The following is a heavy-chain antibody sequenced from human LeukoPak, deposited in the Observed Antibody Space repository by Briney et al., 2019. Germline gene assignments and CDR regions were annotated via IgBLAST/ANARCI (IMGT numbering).Heavy chain of an antibody. J-gene: IGHJ4*02. Sequence: SVKVSCKASGGTFSSYAISWVRQAPGQGLEWMGGIIPIFGTANYAQKFQGRVTITTDESTSTAYMELSSLRSEDTAVYYCARDHEDVYGSGSYKLWGQGTRVTVSS. CDR3: ARDHEDVYGSGSYKL. V-gene: IGHV1-69*05. D-gene: IGHD3-10*01. CDR2: IIPIFGTA. CDR1: GGTFSSYA.